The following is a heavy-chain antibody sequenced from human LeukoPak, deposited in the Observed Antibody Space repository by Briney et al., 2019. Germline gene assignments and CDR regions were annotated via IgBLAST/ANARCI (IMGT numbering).Heavy chain of an antibody. CDR2: ISYDGSNK. Sequence: GRSLRLSCAASGFTFSSYGMHWVRQAPGKGLEWVAVISYDGSNKYYADSVKGRFTISRDNSKNTLYLQMNSLRAEDTAVYYCAKDGPCYYDTPTYWYFDLWGRGTLVTVSS. CDR1: GFTFSSYG. J-gene: IGHJ2*01. CDR3: AKDGPCYYDTPTYWYFDL. V-gene: IGHV3-30*18. D-gene: IGHD3-22*01.